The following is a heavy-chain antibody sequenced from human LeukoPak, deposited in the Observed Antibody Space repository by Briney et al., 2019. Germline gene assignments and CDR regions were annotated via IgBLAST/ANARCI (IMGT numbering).Heavy chain of an antibody. CDR1: GFTFSSYA. D-gene: IGHD3-16*01. Sequence: PGGSLRLSCAASGFTFSSYAMHWVRQAPGKGLEWVSVISYDAIKKYYADSVKGRFTISRDNSKNTLYLQMNSLRPEDTAVYYCGGGGGVVGGAPEFFDYWSQGTLVTVSS. CDR3: GGGGGVVGGAPEFFDY. J-gene: IGHJ4*02. V-gene: IGHV3-30-3*01. CDR2: ISYDAIKK.